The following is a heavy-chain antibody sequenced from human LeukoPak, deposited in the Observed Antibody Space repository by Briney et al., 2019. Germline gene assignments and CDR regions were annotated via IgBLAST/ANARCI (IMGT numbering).Heavy chain of an antibody. Sequence: ASVKVSCKASGYTFTSYAMHWVRQAPGQRLEWMGWINAGNGNTKYSQKFQGRVTITRDTSASTAYMELSSLRSEDTAVYYCARDHGIVVVQQDFDYWGQGTLVTVSS. CDR1: GYTFTSYA. D-gene: IGHD2-21*01. V-gene: IGHV1-3*01. CDR2: INAGNGNT. CDR3: ARDHGIVVVQQDFDY. J-gene: IGHJ4*02.